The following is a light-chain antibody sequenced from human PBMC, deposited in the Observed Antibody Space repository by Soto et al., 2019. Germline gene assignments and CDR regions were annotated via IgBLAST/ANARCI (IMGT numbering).Light chain of an antibody. CDR1: SSDVGGYDY. CDR2: EVA. J-gene: IGLJ3*02. V-gene: IGLV2-14*01. Sequence: QSALTQPASVSGSPGQSITISCTGSSSDVGGYDYVSWYQHQPGKAPKLMIYEVASRPSGVSNRFSGSKSGNTASLTIAGLRAEDEGDYYCSSHSSSNTLVVFGGGTMVTVL. CDR3: SSHSSSNTLVV.